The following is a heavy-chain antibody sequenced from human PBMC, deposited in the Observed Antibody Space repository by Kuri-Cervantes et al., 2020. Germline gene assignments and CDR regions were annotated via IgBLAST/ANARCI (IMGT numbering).Heavy chain of an antibody. J-gene: IGHJ3*02. CDR3: ASVLRSIDAFDI. CDR1: GFTFSSYS. CDR2: ISYDGSNK. V-gene: IGHV3-30*05. D-gene: IGHD5/OR15-5a*01. Sequence: GESLKISCAASGFTFSSYSMNWVRQAPGKGLEWVAVISYDGSNKYYADSVKGRFTISRDNSKNTLYLQMNSLRAEDTAVYYCASVLRSIDAFDIWGQGTMVTVSS.